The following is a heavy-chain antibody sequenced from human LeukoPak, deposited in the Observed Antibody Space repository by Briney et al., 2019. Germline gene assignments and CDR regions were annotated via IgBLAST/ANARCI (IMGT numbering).Heavy chain of an antibody. J-gene: IGHJ4*02. CDR1: GYSISSGYY. V-gene: IGHV4-38-2*02. CDR2: IYHSGST. Sequence: KSSETLSLTCTVSGYSISSGYYWGWIRQPPGKGLEWIGSIYHSGSTYYNPSLKSRVTISVDTSKNQFSLKLSSVTAADTAVYYCARGGVVVITPFDYWGQGTLVTVSS. CDR3: ARGGVVVITPFDY. D-gene: IGHD3-22*01.